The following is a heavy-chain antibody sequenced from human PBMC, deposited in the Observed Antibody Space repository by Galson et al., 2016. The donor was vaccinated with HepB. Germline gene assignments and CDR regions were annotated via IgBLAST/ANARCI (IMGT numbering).Heavy chain of an antibody. Sequence: SLRLSCAASGFIFSRYSMNWVRQAPGKGLEWVSYIVSGSDTIYYADSVKGRFTISRDNAKNSLYLQMIGLRDEDTAVYYCARGQDTSVGSYYYSMDVWGQGTTVTVSS. CDR2: IVSGSDTI. CDR1: GFIFSRYS. J-gene: IGHJ6*02. CDR3: ARGQDTSVGSYYYSMDV. D-gene: IGHD5-18*01. V-gene: IGHV3-48*02.